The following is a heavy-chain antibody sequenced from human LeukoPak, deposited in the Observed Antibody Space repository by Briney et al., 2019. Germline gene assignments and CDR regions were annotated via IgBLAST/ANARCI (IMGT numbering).Heavy chain of an antibody. D-gene: IGHD1-26*01. V-gene: IGHV3-30*18. CDR3: AKEADGSFDY. Sequence: PGGPLRLSCAASGFTFSSYGMHWVRQAPGKGLEWVAVISWGGSNKYYADSVKGRFTISRDNSKNTLYLQMNSLRAEDTAVYYCAKEADGSFDYWGQGTLVAVSS. CDR2: ISWGGSNK. J-gene: IGHJ4*02. CDR1: GFTFSSYG.